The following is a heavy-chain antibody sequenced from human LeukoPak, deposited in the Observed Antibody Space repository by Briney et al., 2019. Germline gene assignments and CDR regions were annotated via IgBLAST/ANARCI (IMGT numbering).Heavy chain of an antibody. J-gene: IGHJ4*02. V-gene: IGHV3-15*01. CDR2: MKSKPDGETT. Sequence: TGVSLRLSCAASGINFSKAWMTWVRQTPGKGLEWLGLMKSKPDGETTIYAAPVKDRFTISREDSTSSLYLQMNSLKTEDTGVYYCVTDLTTYWGQGTLVTVSS. CDR3: VTDLTTY. D-gene: IGHD3-9*01. CDR1: GINFSKAW.